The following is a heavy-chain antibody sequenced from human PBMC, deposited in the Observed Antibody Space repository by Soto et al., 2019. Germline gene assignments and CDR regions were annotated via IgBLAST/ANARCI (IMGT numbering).Heavy chain of an antibody. D-gene: IGHD3-9*01. Sequence: SETLSLTCTVSGGSISSYYWSWIRQPPGKGLEWIGYIYYSGSTNYNPSLKSRVTISVDTSKNQFSLKLSSVTAADTAVYYCAMSKYDILSYWGRGTLVTVSS. CDR3: AMSKYDILSY. CDR1: GGSISSYY. CDR2: IYYSGST. V-gene: IGHV4-59*01. J-gene: IGHJ4*02.